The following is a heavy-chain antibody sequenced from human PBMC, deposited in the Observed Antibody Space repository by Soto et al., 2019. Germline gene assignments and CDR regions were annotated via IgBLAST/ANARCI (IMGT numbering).Heavy chain of an antibody. Sequence: SETLSLTCLVSGDSSGDYHWSWIRQLPGKGLEWIGCVHYGGGTIYNPSLRSRVIVSEDTSKNQLFLKLTSVTAADTAVYYCARDPRDGLGHFDYWGLGILVTVSS. CDR3: ARDPRDGLGHFDY. J-gene: IGHJ4*02. V-gene: IGHV4-31*03. CDR1: GDSSGDYH. CDR2: VHYGGGT.